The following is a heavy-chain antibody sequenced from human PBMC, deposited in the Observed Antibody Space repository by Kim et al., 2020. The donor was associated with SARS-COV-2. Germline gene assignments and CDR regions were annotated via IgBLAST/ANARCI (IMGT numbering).Heavy chain of an antibody. Sequence: GGSLRLSCAASGFTFSSYGMHWVRQAPGKGLEWVAVISYDGSNKYYADSVKGRSTISRDNSKNTLYLQMNSLRAEDTAVYYCAYGSGIQYYYGMDVWGQG. J-gene: IGHJ6*02. V-gene: IGHV3-30*03. CDR2: ISYDGSNK. CDR1: GFTFSSYG. D-gene: IGHD3-10*01. CDR3: AYGSGIQYYYGMDV.